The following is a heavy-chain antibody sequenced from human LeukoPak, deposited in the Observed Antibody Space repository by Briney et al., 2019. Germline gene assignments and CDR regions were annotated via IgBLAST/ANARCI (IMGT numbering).Heavy chain of an antibody. V-gene: IGHV3-74*01. CDR3: DSCGNPLGYCSGGSCYGDY. D-gene: IGHD2-15*01. CDR1: GFTFSSYW. Sequence: PGGSLRLSCAASGFTFSSYWMHWVRQAPGKGLVWVSRSNSDGSSTSYADSVKGRFTISTDNAKNTLYLQMNSLRAEDTAVYYVDSCGNPLGYCSGGSCYGDYWGQGTLVTVSS. CDR2: SNSDGSST. J-gene: IGHJ4*02.